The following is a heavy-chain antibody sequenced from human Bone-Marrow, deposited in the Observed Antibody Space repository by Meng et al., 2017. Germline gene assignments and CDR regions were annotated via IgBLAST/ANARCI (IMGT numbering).Heavy chain of an antibody. V-gene: IGHV3-30*04. Sequence: GGSLRLSCASSGFTFSVYSIHWVRQSPGKGLYFVALISNYGSKKYYADSVNCRFTISIDNSKNTLNLQMNSLRGEDTAVYYCVRDYSYGDYSGRVDPWGQGILVTVSS. J-gene: IGHJ5*02. D-gene: IGHD4-17*01. CDR3: VRDYSYGDYSGRVDP. CDR1: GFTFSVYS. CDR2: ISNYGSKK.